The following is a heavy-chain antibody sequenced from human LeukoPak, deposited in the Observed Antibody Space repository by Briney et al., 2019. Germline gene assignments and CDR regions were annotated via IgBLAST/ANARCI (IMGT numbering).Heavy chain of an antibody. D-gene: IGHD1-26*01. V-gene: IGHV3-30*18. CDR3: AKDLATKYSLDY. CDR2: ISYDAIHK. J-gene: IGHJ4*02. Sequence: GGSLRLSCAASGFTFRSNAMHGVRQAPGKGLDWGAFISYDAIHKYYLDSVKGRFTISRDNSKNTLYLQMNSLRAEDTAVYYCAKDLATKYSLDYWGQGTLVTVSS. CDR1: GFTFRSNA.